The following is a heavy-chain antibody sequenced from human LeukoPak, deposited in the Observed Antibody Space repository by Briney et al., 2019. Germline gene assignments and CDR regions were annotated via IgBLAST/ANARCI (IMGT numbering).Heavy chain of an antibody. D-gene: IGHD2-8*01. J-gene: IGHJ4*02. CDR1: GGSISSGSYY. Sequence: SSETLSLTCTVSGGSISSGSYYWSWIRQPAGKGLEWIGSIYYSGSTYYNPSLKSRVTISVDTSKNQFSLKLSSVTAADTAVYYCAIQGYCTNGVCLYGRTFDYWGQGTLVTVSS. V-gene: IGHV4-39*01. CDR2: IYYSGST. CDR3: AIQGYCTNGVCLYGRTFDY.